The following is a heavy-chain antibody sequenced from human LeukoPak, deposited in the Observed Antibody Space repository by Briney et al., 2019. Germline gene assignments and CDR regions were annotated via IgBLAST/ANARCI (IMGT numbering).Heavy chain of an antibody. V-gene: IGHV4-61*10. CDR2: IYSSGST. J-gene: IGHJ4*02. D-gene: IGHD2-2*01. Sequence: PSETLSLTCTVSGGSISSGNYYWSWIRQPAGKGLEWIGRIYSSGSTNYNPSLKSRVTISEDTSKNQFSLKLSSVTAADTAIYYCAKVGVVPAAIHHYFDYWGQGTLVTVSS. CDR1: GGSISSGNYY. CDR3: AKVGVVPAAIHHYFDY.